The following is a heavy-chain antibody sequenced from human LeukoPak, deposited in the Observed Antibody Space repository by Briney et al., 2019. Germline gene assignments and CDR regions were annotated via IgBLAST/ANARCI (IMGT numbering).Heavy chain of an antibody. D-gene: IGHD3-16*01. J-gene: IGHJ6*02. CDR3: ARERLGDYYYYGMDV. CDR2: INPNSGGT. Sequence: ASVKVSCKASGYTFTGYYMHWVRQAPGQWLEWMGWINPNSGGTNYAQKFQGWVTMTRDTSISTAYMERSRLRSDDTGVYYCARERLGDYYYYGMDVWGQGTTVTVSS. CDR1: GYTFTGYY. V-gene: IGHV1-2*04.